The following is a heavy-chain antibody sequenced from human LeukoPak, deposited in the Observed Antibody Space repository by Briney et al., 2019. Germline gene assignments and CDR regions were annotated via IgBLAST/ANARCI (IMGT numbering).Heavy chain of an antibody. CDR3: GRSKSSGWYGNWFDP. Sequence: PGGSLRLSCAASGFTFSRHWMHWVRQAPGKGLVWVSRIKGDQSTTNYADSVKGRFTISRDNAKNSLYLQMNSLRAEDTAVYYRGRSKSSGWYGNWFDPWGQGTLVTVSS. J-gene: IGHJ5*02. V-gene: IGHV3-74*01. D-gene: IGHD6-19*01. CDR1: GFTFSRHW. CDR2: IKGDQSTT.